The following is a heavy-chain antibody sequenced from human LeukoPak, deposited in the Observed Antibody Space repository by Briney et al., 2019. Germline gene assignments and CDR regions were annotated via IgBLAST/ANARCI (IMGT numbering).Heavy chain of an antibody. V-gene: IGHV4-34*01. Sequence: SDTLSLTCAVYGGPFSHYYWTWIRQPPGKGLECIGEINESGSTNYDPALKSRVTMSVDTSKTHFSLNLTSVTAADTAVYYCASRIGRYLYYFGMDVWGQGTTVTVSS. CDR2: INESGST. J-gene: IGHJ6*02. CDR3: ASRIGRYLYYFGMDV. D-gene: IGHD1-26*01. CDR1: GGPFSHYY.